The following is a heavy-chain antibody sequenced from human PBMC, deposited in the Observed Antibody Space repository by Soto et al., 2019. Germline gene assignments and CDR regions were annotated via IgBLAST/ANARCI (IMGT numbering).Heavy chain of an antibody. V-gene: IGHV1-2*04. D-gene: IGHD3-3*01. CDR3: ARDSRYYDFWSGYYNRNYYYGMDV. Sequence: ASVKVSCKASGHTFTGYYMHWVRQAPGQGLEWMGWINPNSGGTNYAQKFQGWVTMTRDTSISTAYMELSRLRSDDTAVYYCARDSRYYDFWSGYYNRNYYYGMDVWGQGTTVTVSS. CDR2: INPNSGGT. CDR1: GHTFTGYY. J-gene: IGHJ6*02.